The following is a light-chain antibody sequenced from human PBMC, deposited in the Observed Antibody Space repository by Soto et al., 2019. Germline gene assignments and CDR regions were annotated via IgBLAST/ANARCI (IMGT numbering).Light chain of an antibody. Sequence: EIVLTQSPGTLSLSPGEGATLSCRASQTVTSNYLAWYQQKPGQAPRLLIYGASTRAAGISDRFSGSGSGTDFILTISSLEPADFAMYYCQQFGTSPLYTFGQGTKLEIK. CDR1: QTVTSNY. J-gene: IGKJ2*01. CDR3: QQFGTSPLYT. V-gene: IGKV3-20*01. CDR2: GAS.